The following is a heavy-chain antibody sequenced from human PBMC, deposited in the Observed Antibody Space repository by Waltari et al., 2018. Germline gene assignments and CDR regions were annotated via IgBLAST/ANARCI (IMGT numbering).Heavy chain of an antibody. V-gene: IGHV3-23*01. CDR3: AKGFLGVGGFDY. J-gene: IGHJ4*02. CDR2: ISDSGYST. CDR1: GFTFSSCA. Sequence: EVQVLQSGGGLVQPGGSLRLSCAASGFTFSSCAMSWVRQAPGKGLGGVSGISDSGYSTYNTASVKGRLTISRDNSKNTLYLQMDRLRAEDTALYYCAKGFLGVGGFDYWGQGTLVTVSS. D-gene: IGHD3-16*01.